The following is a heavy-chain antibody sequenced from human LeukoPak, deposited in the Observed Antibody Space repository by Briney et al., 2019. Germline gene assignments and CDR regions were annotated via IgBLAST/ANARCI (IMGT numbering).Heavy chain of an antibody. Sequence: PGGSLRLSCAASGFTFSSYGMHWVRQAPGKGLEWVAVIWYGGSNKYYADSVKGRFTISRDNSKNTLYLQMNSLRAEDTAVYYCAKDIAAALYYMDVWGKGTTVTVSS. D-gene: IGHD6-13*01. CDR2: IWYGGSNK. CDR1: GFTFSSYG. CDR3: AKDIAAALYYMDV. V-gene: IGHV3-30*02. J-gene: IGHJ6*03.